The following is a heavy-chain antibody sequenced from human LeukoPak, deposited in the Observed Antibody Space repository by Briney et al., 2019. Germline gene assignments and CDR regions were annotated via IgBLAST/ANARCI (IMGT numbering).Heavy chain of an antibody. J-gene: IGHJ6*02. V-gene: IGHV3-23*01. CDR3: AILGGYYYYYGMDV. D-gene: IGHD4-23*01. Sequence: GGSLRLSCAASVFTFSSYAMSWVRQAPGKGREWVSAISGSGGSTYYADSVKGRFTISRDNSKNTLYLQMNSLRAEDTAVYYCAILGGYYYYYGMDVWGQGTTVTVSS. CDR1: VFTFSSYA. CDR2: ISGSGGST.